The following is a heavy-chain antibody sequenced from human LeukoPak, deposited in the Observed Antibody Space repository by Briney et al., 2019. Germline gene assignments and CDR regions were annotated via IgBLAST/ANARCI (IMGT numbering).Heavy chain of an antibody. J-gene: IGHJ4*02. Sequence: GGSLRLSCVASGFTVSTNYMSWVCQAPGKGLEWVSVTYSGGTTYYADSVKGRFTISTDNSQNTLYLQMNSLRPEDTAVYYCARDQNYWGQGTLVTVSS. CDR3: ARDQNY. CDR1: GFTVSTNY. V-gene: IGHV3-66*02. CDR2: TYSGGTT.